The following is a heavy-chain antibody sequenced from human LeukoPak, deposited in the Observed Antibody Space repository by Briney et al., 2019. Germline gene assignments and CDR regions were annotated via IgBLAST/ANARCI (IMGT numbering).Heavy chain of an antibody. Sequence: GGSLRLSCAASGFTFDDYAMHWVRQAPGKGLEWVSGISWNSGSIGYADSVKGRFTISRDNAKNSLYLQMNSLRAEDTAVYYCARGDGYNVDYWGQGTLVTVSS. D-gene: IGHD5-24*01. J-gene: IGHJ4*02. V-gene: IGHV3-9*01. CDR2: ISWNSGSI. CDR1: GFTFDDYA. CDR3: ARGDGYNVDY.